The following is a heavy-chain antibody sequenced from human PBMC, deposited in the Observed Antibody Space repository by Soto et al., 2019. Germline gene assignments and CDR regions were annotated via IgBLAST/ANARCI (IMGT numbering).Heavy chain of an antibody. J-gene: IGHJ4*02. CDR2: IIPILGIA. V-gene: IGHV1-69*08. D-gene: IGHD6-19*01. CDR1: GGTFSSYT. CDR3: AREKVAVAGVDY. Sequence: QVQLVQSGAEVKKPGSSVKVSCKASGGTFSSYTISWVRQAPGQGLEWMGRIIPILGIANYAQKFQGRVTITADKSTSTAYMELSSLRSEDTAVYYCAREKVAVAGVDYWGQGTLVTVSS.